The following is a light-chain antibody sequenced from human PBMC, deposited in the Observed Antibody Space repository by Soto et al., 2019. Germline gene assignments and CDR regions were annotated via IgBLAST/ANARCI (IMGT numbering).Light chain of an antibody. CDR3: QQRSSWPRP. Sequence: EIVLTQSPATLSLSPGERATLSCRASQSVSSYLAWYQQKPGQTPRLLIYDASNRATGIPARFSGSGSGTDFTLTISSLEPEGFAVYYCQQRSSWPRPFGQGTKLEIK. V-gene: IGKV3-11*01. CDR1: QSVSSY. J-gene: IGKJ2*01. CDR2: DAS.